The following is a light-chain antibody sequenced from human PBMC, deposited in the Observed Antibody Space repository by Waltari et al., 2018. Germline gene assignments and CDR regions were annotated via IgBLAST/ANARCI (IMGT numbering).Light chain of an antibody. CDR1: QTVRPTY. Sequence: DIVLTQSPGTLSLSPGERATLSYRASQTVRPTYLAWYQQKPGQAPTLRVYGASSRATGIPDRFSCSVSATDFSLTISSLEPEDFAVYYGQQYHISPLPFGGGTKVEIK. J-gene: IGKJ4*01. V-gene: IGKV3-20*01. CDR2: GAS. CDR3: QQYHISPLP.